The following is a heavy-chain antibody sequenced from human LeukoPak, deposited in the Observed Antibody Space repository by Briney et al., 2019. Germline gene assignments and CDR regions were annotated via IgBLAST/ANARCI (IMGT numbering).Heavy chain of an antibody. Sequence: PGGSLRLSCEASGFTLSSYGIHWVRQAPGKGLEWVAFLQYDGTNEYYADSVKGRFTISRDNSKNMIYLEMSSLKTEDTAVYYCAKERNLEIAVAGTIFDYWGQGTLVTVSS. CDR2: LQYDGTNE. V-gene: IGHV3-30*02. J-gene: IGHJ4*02. CDR3: AKERNLEIAVAGTIFDY. CDR1: GFTLSSYG. D-gene: IGHD6-19*01.